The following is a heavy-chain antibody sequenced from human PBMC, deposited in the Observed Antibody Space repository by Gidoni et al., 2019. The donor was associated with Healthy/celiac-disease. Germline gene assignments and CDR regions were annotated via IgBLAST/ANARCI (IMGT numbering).Heavy chain of an antibody. J-gene: IGHJ4*02. CDR1: GFTFSSYG. V-gene: IGHV3-30*02. Sequence: QVQLVESGGGVVQPGGSLRLSCAASGFTFSSYGLHWVRQAPGKGLAWVAFIRYDGSNKYYADSVKGRFTISRDNSKNTLYLQMNSLRAEDTAVYYCAKGYIWGQGTLVTVSS. CDR3: AKGYI. D-gene: IGHD1-1*01. CDR2: IRYDGSNK.